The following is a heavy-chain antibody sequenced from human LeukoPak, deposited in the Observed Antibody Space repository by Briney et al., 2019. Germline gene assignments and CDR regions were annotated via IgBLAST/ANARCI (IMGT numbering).Heavy chain of an antibody. J-gene: IGHJ4*02. Sequence: GGSLRLSCAASGFTFIDYDMHWVRQVIGKGLEWVSAIGIRGDTHYSGSVKGRFTISRESAESSLYLQMNSLRAEDTAVCYCARGGIQVSGIHMFDYWGQGTLVTVS. CDR2: IGIRGDT. CDR1: GFTFIDYD. CDR3: ARGGIQVSGIHMFDY. V-gene: IGHV3-13*01. D-gene: IGHD6-19*01.